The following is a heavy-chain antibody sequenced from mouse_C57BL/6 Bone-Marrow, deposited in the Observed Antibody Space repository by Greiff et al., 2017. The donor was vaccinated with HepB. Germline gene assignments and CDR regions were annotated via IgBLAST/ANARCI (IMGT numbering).Heavy chain of an antibody. Sequence: EVKLVESGTVLARPGASVKMSCKTSGYTFTSYWMHWVKQRPGQGLEWIGAIYPGNSDTSYNQKFKGKAKLTAVTSASTAYMELSSLTNEDSAVYYGTRFDGYLYYFDFWGQGTTLTVSS. CDR3: TRFDGYLYYFDF. J-gene: IGHJ2*01. V-gene: IGHV1-5*01. CDR2: IYPGNSDT. D-gene: IGHD2-3*01. CDR1: GYTFTSYW.